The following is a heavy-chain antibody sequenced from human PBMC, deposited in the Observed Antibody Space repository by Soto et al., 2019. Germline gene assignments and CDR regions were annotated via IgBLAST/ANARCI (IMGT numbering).Heavy chain of an antibody. CDR2: IYSGGST. Sequence: EVQLVESGGGLIQPGGSLRLSCAASGFTVSSNYMSWVRQAPGKGLEWVSVIYSGGSTYYADSVKGRFTISRDNSKNTLYLQMNSLRAEDKDVYYCARDRVESGYPEYFQHWGQGTLVTVSS. J-gene: IGHJ1*01. CDR3: ARDRVESGYPEYFQH. V-gene: IGHV3-53*01. D-gene: IGHD3-22*01. CDR1: GFTVSSNY.